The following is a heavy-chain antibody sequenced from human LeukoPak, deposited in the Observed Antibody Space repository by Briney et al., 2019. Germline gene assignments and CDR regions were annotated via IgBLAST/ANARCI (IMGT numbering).Heavy chain of an antibody. V-gene: IGHV3-23*01. CDR3: ARVNGYYRSFDY. J-gene: IGHJ4*02. D-gene: IGHD3-3*01. Sequence: GGSLRLSCAASGFNFITAAMTWVRQAPGKGLEWVSLIGSSGGSTYYADSVKGRFTISRHNSKNTLYLQMNSLRAEDTAVYYCARVNGYYRSFDYWGQGTLVTVSS. CDR2: IGSSGGST. CDR1: GFNFITAA.